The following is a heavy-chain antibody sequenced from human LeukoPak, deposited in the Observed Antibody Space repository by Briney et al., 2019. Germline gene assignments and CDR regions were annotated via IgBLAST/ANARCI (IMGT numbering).Heavy chain of an antibody. Sequence: GASVEVSCKASGYTFAGYYMHWVRQAPGQGLEWMGWINPNSGGTNYAQKFQGRVTMTRDTSISTAYMELSRLRSDDTAVYYCARRGGRSDCSSTSCYVYWGQGTLVTVSS. CDR2: INPNSGGT. V-gene: IGHV1-2*02. D-gene: IGHD2-2*01. CDR3: ARRGGRSDCSSTSCYVY. CDR1: GYTFAGYY. J-gene: IGHJ4*02.